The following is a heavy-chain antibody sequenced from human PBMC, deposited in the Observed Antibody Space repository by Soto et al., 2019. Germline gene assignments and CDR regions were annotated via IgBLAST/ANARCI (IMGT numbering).Heavy chain of an antibody. CDR3: ARVERGTATTVVDAFDI. J-gene: IGHJ3*02. D-gene: IGHD1-1*01. CDR1: GGFVSSGSYY. V-gene: IGHV4-34*01. CDR2: MSHSGGT. Sequence: QVQLQQWGAGPLKPSETLSLTCAVYGGFVSSGSYYWSWIRQPPGKGLEWIGEMSHSGGTHFNPSLKSRVTISVDTSKNQFSLKMSSVTAAVTALYYCARVERGTATTVVDAFDIWGPGTMVTVSS.